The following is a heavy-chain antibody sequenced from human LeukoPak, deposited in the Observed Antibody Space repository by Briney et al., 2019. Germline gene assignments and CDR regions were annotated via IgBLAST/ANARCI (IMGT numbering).Heavy chain of an antibody. CDR1: GFTFSSYG. D-gene: IGHD3-9*01. Sequence: GRSLRLSCAASGFTFSSYGMHWVRQAPGKGLEWVAVISYDGSNKYYADSVKGRFTISRDNSKNTLYLQMNSLRAEDTAVYYCARDLDDILTGSSHYYYGMDVWGKGTTVTVSS. V-gene: IGHV3-30*19. J-gene: IGHJ6*04. CDR2: ISYDGSNK. CDR3: ARDLDDILTGSSHYYYGMDV.